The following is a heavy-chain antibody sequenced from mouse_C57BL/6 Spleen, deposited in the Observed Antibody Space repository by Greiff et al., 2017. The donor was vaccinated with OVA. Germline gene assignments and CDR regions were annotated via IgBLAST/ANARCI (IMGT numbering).Heavy chain of an antibody. CDR3: ARLYYDYDTGGFDY. Sequence: EVQLQESGGGLVKPGGSLKLSCAASGFTFSDYGMHWVRQAPEKGLEWVAYISSGSSTIYYADTVKGRFTISRDNAKNTLFLQMTSLRSEDTAMYYCARLYYDYDTGGFDYWGQGTTLTVSS. J-gene: IGHJ2*01. D-gene: IGHD2-4*01. CDR2: ISSGSSTI. V-gene: IGHV5-17*01. CDR1: GFTFSDYG.